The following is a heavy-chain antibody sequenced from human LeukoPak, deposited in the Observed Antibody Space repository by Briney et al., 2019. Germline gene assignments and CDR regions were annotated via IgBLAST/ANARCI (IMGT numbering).Heavy chain of an antibody. Sequence: TSETLSLTCTVSGGSISSYYWSWIRQPPGKGLEWIGFIFYSGTTNYKPSFNSRVTISVDTSKNQFSLKLSSVTAADTAVYYCARAPYFDFWTGYYFDYWGQGTLVTVSS. J-gene: IGHJ4*02. CDR3: ARAPYFDFWTGYYFDY. D-gene: IGHD3-3*01. V-gene: IGHV4-59*01. CDR2: IFYSGTT. CDR1: GGSISSYY.